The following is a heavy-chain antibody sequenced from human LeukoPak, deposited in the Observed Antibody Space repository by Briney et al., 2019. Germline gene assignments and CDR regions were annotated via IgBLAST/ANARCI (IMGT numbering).Heavy chain of an antibody. V-gene: IGHV3-21*01. CDR3: ARVKYYYDTSGYYEGYFDY. J-gene: IGHJ4*02. CDR1: GFTFSSYN. CDR2: ISSSSGYI. Sequence: PGGSLRLSCAASGFTFSSYNMNWVRQAPGKGLEWVSSISSSSGYIYYADSVKGRFTISRDNAKNSLYLQMNSLRGEDTAVYYCARVKYYYDTSGYYEGYFDYWGQGTLVTVSS. D-gene: IGHD3-22*01.